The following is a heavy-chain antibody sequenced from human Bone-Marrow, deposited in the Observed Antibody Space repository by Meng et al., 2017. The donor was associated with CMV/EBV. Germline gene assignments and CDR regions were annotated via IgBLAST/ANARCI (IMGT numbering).Heavy chain of an antibody. Sequence: GESLKISCAASGFTFSSYEMNWVRQAPGKGLEWVSYISSSGSTIYYADSVKGRFTISRDNAKNSLYLQMNSLRAEDTAVYYCARGDIVVVPAAPYFDYWDQGTLDTVSS. V-gene: IGHV3-48*03. D-gene: IGHD2-2*01. J-gene: IGHJ4*02. CDR1: GFTFSSYE. CDR2: ISSSGSTI. CDR3: ARGDIVVVPAAPYFDY.